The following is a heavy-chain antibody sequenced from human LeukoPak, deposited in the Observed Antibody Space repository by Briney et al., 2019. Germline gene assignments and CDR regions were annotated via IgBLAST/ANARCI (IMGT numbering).Heavy chain of an antibody. CDR3: ARDRTMVRGLANYFYGMDV. J-gene: IGHJ6*02. D-gene: IGHD3-10*01. Sequence: GGSLRLSCAASGFSFSSDELNWVRQAPGKGLEWLSYISTSGRTTYYADSVKGRFTISRDNAKNSLYLQMSSLRAEDTAVYYCARDRTMVRGLANYFYGMDVWGQGTTVIVSS. CDR2: ISTSGRTT. V-gene: IGHV3-48*03. CDR1: GFSFSSDE.